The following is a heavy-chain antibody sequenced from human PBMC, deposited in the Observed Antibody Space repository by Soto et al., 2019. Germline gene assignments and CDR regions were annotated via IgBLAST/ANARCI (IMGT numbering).Heavy chain of an antibody. CDR2: ISAYNGNT. CDR3: ARVHIVATDPGIAVAGTGGYFDY. Sequence: ASVKVSCKASGYTFTSYGISWVRQAPGQGLEWMGWISAYNGNTNYAQKLQGRVTMTTDTSTSTAYMELRSLRSDDTAVYYCARVHIVATDPGIAVAGTGGYFDYWGQGTPVTVSS. D-gene: IGHD6-19*01. J-gene: IGHJ4*02. V-gene: IGHV1-18*04. CDR1: GYTFTSYG.